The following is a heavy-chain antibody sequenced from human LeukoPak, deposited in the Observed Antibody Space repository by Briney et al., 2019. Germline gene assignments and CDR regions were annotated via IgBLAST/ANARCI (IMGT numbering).Heavy chain of an antibody. CDR3: ARDGAAQQLVHYFDY. CDR2: ISRNGGEI. D-gene: IGHD6-13*01. CDR1: GFTFSTYA. V-gene: IGHV3-23*01. Sequence: GGSLRLSCAASGFTFSTYAISWVRQAPGKGLEWVSSISRNGGEIYYADSVKGRFTISRDNSKNTLYLQMNSLRAEDTAVYYCARDGAAQQLVHYFDYGGQGTLVTVSS. J-gene: IGHJ4*02.